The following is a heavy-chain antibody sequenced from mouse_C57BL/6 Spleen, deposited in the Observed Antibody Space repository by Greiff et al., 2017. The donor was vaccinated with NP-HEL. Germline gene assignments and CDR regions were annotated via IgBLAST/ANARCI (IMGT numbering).Heavy chain of an antibody. CDR1: GYTFTDYY. CDR2: INPNNGGT. CDR3: AREGSYAMDY. Sequence: VQLQQSGPELVKPGASVKISCKASGYTFTDYYMNWVKQSHGKSLEWIGYINPNNGGTSYNQKFKGKATLTVDKSSSTAYMELRSLTSEDSAVYYCAREGSYAMDYWGQGTSVTVSS. J-gene: IGHJ4*01. V-gene: IGHV1-26*01. D-gene: IGHD3-2*02.